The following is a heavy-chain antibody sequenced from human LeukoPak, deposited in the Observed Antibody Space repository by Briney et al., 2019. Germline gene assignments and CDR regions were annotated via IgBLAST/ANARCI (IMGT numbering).Heavy chain of an antibody. CDR3: ATGIVGGDYFVY. CDR2: INPNSGGT. V-gene: IGHV1-2*02. D-gene: IGHD1-26*01. Sequence: ASVKVSCKASGYTFTGYYMHWVRQAPGQGLEWMGWINPNSGGTNSAQKFQGRVTTTRDTSISTAYMELSRLRSDGTAVYYRATGIVGGDYFVYWGRRSLVTVSS. J-gene: IGHJ4*02. CDR1: GYTFTGYY.